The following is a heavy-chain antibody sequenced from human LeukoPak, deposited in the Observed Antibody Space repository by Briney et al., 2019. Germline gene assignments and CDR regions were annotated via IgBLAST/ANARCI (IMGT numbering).Heavy chain of an antibody. CDR1: GYTFTGYY. J-gene: IGHJ4*02. Sequence: ASVKVSCKASGYTFTGYYMHWVRQAPGQGLEWMGWINPNSGGTNYAQKFQGRVTKTRDTSISTAYMELSRLRSDDAAVYYCARASGNVDMYLPADYWGQGTLVTVSS. V-gene: IGHV1-2*02. D-gene: IGHD5-12*01. CDR2: INPNSGGT. CDR3: ARASGNVDMYLPADY.